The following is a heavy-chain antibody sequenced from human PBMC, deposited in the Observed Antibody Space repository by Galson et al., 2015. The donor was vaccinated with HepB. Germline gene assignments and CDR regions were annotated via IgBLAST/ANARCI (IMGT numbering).Heavy chain of an antibody. CDR2: ISGSGGST. D-gene: IGHD3-10*01. CDR3: AKEVVLLWFGELSPYFDY. Sequence: SLRLSCAASGFTFSSYAMSWVRQAPGKGLEWVSAISGSGGSTYYADSVKGRFTISRDNSKNTLYLQMNSLRAEDTAVYYCAKEVVLLWFGELSPYFDYWGQGTLVTVSS. CDR1: GFTFSSYA. V-gene: IGHV3-23*01. J-gene: IGHJ4*02.